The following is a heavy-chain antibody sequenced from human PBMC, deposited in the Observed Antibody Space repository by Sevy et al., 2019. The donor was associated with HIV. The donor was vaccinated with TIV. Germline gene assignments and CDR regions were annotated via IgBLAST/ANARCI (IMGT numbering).Heavy chain of an antibody. V-gene: IGHV4-39*01. J-gene: IGHJ6*02. Sequence: SETLSLTCTISGDSISSGTFHWGWIRQTPGEGLEWIGSIYYSGGTYQESSLKSQVTISVDKSKNQFSLRLTSVTAADTAVYYCARGKLWFRELSTEFYGMDVWGRVTTVTVSS. CDR3: ARGKLWFRELSTEFYGMDV. CDR2: IYYSGGT. D-gene: IGHD3-10*01. CDR1: GDSISSGTFH.